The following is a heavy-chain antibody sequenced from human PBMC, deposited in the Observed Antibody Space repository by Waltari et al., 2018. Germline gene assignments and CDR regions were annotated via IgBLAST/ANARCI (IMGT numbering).Heavy chain of an antibody. CDR3: AREVRGACDI. D-gene: IGHD3-10*01. J-gene: IGHJ3*02. CDR2: ISYDGSNK. CDR1: GFTFSSYA. Sequence: QVQLVESGGGVVQPGRSLRLSCAASGFTFSSYAMHWVRQAPGKGLEWVAVISYDGSNKYYADSVKGRFTISRDNSKNTLYLQMNSLRAEDTAVYYCAREVRGACDIWGQGTMVTVSS. V-gene: IGHV3-30-3*01.